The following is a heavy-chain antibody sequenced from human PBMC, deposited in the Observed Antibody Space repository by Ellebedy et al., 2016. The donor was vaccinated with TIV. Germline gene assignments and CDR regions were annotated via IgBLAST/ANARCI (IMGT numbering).Heavy chain of an antibody. D-gene: IGHD3-16*01. V-gene: IGHV1-2*02. Sequence: ASVKVSXXASGYTFTGYYLHWVRQAPGQGLEWMGCINSNSGATNYAQKLQGRVTMTTDTSTSTAYMELRSLRSDDTAIYYCARDLGVHWYFDLWGRGTLVTVSS. CDR1: GYTFTGYY. CDR2: INSNSGAT. CDR3: ARDLGVHWYFDL. J-gene: IGHJ2*01.